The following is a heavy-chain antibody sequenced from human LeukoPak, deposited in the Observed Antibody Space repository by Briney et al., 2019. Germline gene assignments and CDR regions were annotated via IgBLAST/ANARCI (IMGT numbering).Heavy chain of an antibody. J-gene: IGHJ4*02. D-gene: IGHD6-13*01. CDR2: IYPGDSDT. V-gene: IGHV5-51*01. CDR1: GYGFTNYW. Sequence: GESLKISCKGSGYGFTNYWIGWVRQMPGKGLEWMGIIYPGDSDTRYSPSFQGQVTISADKSISTAYLQWSSLKASDTAMYYCARLLRNIAAAVYYFDYWGQGTLVTVSS. CDR3: ARLLRNIAAAVYYFDY.